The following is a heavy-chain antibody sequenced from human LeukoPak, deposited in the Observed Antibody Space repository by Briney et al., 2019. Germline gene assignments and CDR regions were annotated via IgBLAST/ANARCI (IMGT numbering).Heavy chain of an antibody. Sequence: PGGTLRLSCAASGFAFSSYAMSWVRQAPGKGLEWVSAISGSGGSTYYADSVKGRFTISRDNSKNTLYLQMNSLRAEDTAVYYCAKGRAGQWPYYFDYWGQGTLVTVSS. CDR1: GFAFSSYA. CDR2: ISGSGGST. V-gene: IGHV3-23*01. D-gene: IGHD6-19*01. J-gene: IGHJ4*02. CDR3: AKGRAGQWPYYFDY.